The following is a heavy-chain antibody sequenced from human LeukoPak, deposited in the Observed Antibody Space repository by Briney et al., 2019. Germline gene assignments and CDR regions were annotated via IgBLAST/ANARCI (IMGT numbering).Heavy chain of an antibody. CDR2: IYYSGST. J-gene: IGHJ6*02. V-gene: IGHV4-30-4*01. CDR1: GGSISSSDYY. CDR3: ARDSQNGMDV. Sequence: SETLSLTCTVSGGSISSSDYYWSWIRQPPGKGLEWIGYIYYSGSTYYNPSLKSRVTISVDTSKNQFSLKLSSVTAADTAVYYCARDSQNGMDVWGQGTTVTVSS.